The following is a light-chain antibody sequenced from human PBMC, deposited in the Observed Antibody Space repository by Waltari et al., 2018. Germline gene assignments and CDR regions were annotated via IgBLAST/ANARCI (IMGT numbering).Light chain of an antibody. Sequence: EVLLTQSPVTLSVSPGEPATLSCRASESVNSDLAWYYQKPGQAPRLLMYASSARATGVPVRFTGRGFDTDFTLTISSLQSEDLGIYHCQQYNKWPPTFGGGTKVEIK. V-gene: IGKV3-15*01. CDR2: ASS. J-gene: IGKJ4*01. CDR1: ESVNSD. CDR3: QQYNKWPPT.